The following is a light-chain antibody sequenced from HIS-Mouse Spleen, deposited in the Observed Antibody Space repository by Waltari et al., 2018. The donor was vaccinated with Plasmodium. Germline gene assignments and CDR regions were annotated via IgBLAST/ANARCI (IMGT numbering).Light chain of an antibody. CDR2: DAS. J-gene: IGKJ5*01. CDR3: QQFNSYPPP. CDR1: QGISSA. V-gene: IGKV1-13*02. Sequence: AIQLTQSPSSLSASVGDRVTITCRASQGISSALAWYQQKPGKDPKLLIYDASSLESGVPSRFSGSGSGTDFTLTISSLQPEDFATYYCQQFNSYPPPFGQGTRLEIK.